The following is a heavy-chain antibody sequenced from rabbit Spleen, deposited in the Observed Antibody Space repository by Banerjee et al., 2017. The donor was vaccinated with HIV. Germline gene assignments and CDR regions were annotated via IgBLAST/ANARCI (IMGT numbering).Heavy chain of an antibody. Sequence: QSLEESGGDLVKPGASLTLTCTASGFSFSSSYYMCWVRQAPGKGLEWIACIYVGSSGSTYYASWAKGRFTISKTSSTTVTLQMTSLTAADTATYFCARDLTDVIGWNFGWWGPGTLVTVS. CDR1: GFSFSSSYY. J-gene: IGHJ4*01. V-gene: IGHV1S40*01. D-gene: IGHD1-1*01. CDR3: ARDLTDVIGWNFGW. CDR2: IYVGSSGST.